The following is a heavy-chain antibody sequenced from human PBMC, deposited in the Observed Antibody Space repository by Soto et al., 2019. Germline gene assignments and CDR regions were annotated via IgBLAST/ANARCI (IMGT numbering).Heavy chain of an antibody. Sequence: QVQLVESGGGVVQPGRSRRLSCAASGFSFSISPMHWVRQAPGKGPEWVARISYDGTNKFYADAVKGRFTISRDNSKSKLDLQVDSLRPEDAAVYYCARDPKTSGGQHWAFNYFDSWGQGTLVTVSS. D-gene: IGHD7-27*01. CDR3: ARDPKTSGGQHWAFNYFDS. CDR1: GFSFSISP. V-gene: IGHV3-30-3*01. CDR2: ISYDGTNK. J-gene: IGHJ4*02.